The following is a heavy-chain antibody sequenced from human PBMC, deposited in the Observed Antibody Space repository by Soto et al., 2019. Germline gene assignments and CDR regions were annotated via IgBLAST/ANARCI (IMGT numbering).Heavy chain of an antibody. CDR2: IYYSGST. J-gene: IGHJ5*02. V-gene: IGHV4-30-4*01. D-gene: IGHD5-18*01. Sequence: PSETLSLTCTFSGGSIISGDYYWSWIRQPPGKGLEWIGYIYYSGSTYYNPSLKSRVTISVDTSKNQFSLKLSSVTAADTAVYYRARDREVDTAAQGRFDPWGQGTLVTVS. CDR1: GGSIISGDYY. CDR3: ARDREVDTAAQGRFDP.